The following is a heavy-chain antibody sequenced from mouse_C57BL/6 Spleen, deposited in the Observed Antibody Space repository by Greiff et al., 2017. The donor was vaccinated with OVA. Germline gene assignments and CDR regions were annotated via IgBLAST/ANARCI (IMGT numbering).Heavy chain of an antibody. CDR1: GYTFTSYG. CDR3: ARKEITTVVATGFDY. CDR2: IYPRSGNT. V-gene: IGHV1-81*01. Sequence: VQLQQSGAELARPGASVKLSCKASGYTFTSYGISWVKQRTGQGLEWIGEIYPRSGNTYYNEKFKGKATLTADKSSSTAYMELRSLTSEDSAVYFCARKEITTVVATGFDYWGQGTTLTVSS. J-gene: IGHJ2*01. D-gene: IGHD1-1*01.